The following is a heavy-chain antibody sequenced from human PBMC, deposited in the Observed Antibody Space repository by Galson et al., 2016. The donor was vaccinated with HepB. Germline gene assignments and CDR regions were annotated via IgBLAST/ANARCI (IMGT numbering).Heavy chain of an antibody. CDR2: ISDNAGST. V-gene: IGHV3-23*01. CDR3: ARSAYQYDSRCYCYGEEGFDP. CDR1: RFTFGSYA. Sequence: SLRLSCAVSRFTFGSYAMSWVRQAPGKGLEWVSSISDNAGSTYYADSVKGRFTISRDNSKNTLYLQMNSLRAEDTAVYYCARSAYQYDSRCYCYGEEGFDPWGQGTLVVVSS. D-gene: IGHD3-22*01. J-gene: IGHJ5*02.